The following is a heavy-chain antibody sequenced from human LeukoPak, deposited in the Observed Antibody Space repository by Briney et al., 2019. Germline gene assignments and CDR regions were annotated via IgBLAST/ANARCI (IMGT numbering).Heavy chain of an antibody. CDR3: ARDDDSSGWS. D-gene: IGHD6-19*01. CDR2: ISGSGGST. CDR1: GFTFSSYA. V-gene: IGHV3-23*01. J-gene: IGHJ5*02. Sequence: GGSLRLSCVASGFTFSSYAMSWARQAPGKGLEWVSVISGSGGSTYYADSVKGRFTISRDNSKNTLYLQMNSLRAEDTAVYYCARDDDSSGWSWGQGTLVTVFS.